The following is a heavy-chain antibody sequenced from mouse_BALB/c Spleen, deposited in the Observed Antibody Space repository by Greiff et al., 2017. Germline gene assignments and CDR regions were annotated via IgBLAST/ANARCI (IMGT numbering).Heavy chain of an antibody. CDR3: NAGDYGNYETY. Sequence: VQLQQSGAELVRSGASVKLSCTASGFNIKDYYMHWVKQRPEQGLEWIGWIDPENGDTEYAPKFQGKATMTADTSSNTAYLQLSSLTSEDTAVYYCNAGDYGNYETYWGQGTLVTVSA. V-gene: IGHV14-4*02. CDR1: GFNIKDYY. J-gene: IGHJ3*01. CDR2: IDPENGDT. D-gene: IGHD2-1*01.